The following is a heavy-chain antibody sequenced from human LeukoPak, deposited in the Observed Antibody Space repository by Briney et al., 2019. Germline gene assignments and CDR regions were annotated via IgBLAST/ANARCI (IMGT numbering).Heavy chain of an antibody. CDR3: ARRLRITMVRGGLFDY. V-gene: IGHV4-34*01. J-gene: IGHJ4*02. CDR2: INHSGST. CDR1: GGSFSGYY. D-gene: IGHD3-10*01. Sequence: NPSETLSLTCAVYGGSFSGYYWSWIRQPPGKGLEWIGEINHSGSTNYNPSLKSRVTISVDTSKNQFSLKLSSVTAADTAVYYCARRLRITMVRGGLFDYWGQGTLVTVSS.